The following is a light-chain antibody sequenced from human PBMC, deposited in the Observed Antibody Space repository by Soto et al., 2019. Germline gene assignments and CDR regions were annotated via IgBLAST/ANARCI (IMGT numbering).Light chain of an antibody. CDR3: QQSYSTPTIT. CDR2: AAS. J-gene: IGKJ5*01. V-gene: IGKV1-39*01. CDR1: QSISSY. Sequence: DIQMTQSPSSLSAAVGDRVTITCPASQSISSYLNWYQQKPGKAPKLLLYAASSLQSGVPSSFSGRGSGTDFTLTTSSLQPEDLATYYCQQSYSTPTITFGQGTRLEIK.